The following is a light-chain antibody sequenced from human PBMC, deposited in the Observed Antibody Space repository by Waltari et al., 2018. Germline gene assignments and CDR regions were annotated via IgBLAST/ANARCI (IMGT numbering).Light chain of an antibody. Sequence: IQMTQSPSSLSASVGARVSITCRASQGISECLALYQQQPGEVPILLIYAASTLQSGVPTRFSGSGSGTDFTLTISSLQPEDFATYYCQQYKSALLTFGGGTKVEIK. CDR3: QQYKSALLT. J-gene: IGKJ4*01. CDR2: AAS. V-gene: IGKV1-27*01. CDR1: QGISEC.